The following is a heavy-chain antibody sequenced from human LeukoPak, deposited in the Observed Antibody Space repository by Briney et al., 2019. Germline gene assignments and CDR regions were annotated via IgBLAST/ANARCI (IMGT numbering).Heavy chain of an antibody. V-gene: IGHV1-24*01. CDR2: FDPEDDER. CDR3: ATELRSGYFDY. CDR1: GYTLSELS. J-gene: IGHJ4*02. Sequence: ASVKVSCKVSGYTLSELSMHWVRQAPGKGLEWMGGFDPEDDERVYAQKFQGRVTMTEDTSADTAYMELSSLRSEDTAIYYCATELRSGYFDYWGQGTQVTVSS. D-gene: IGHD3-22*01.